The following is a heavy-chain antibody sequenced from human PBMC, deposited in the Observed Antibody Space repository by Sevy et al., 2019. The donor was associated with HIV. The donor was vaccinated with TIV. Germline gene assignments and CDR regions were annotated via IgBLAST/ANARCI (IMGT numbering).Heavy chain of an antibody. D-gene: IGHD3-22*01. CDR1: GFSFRNFG. V-gene: IGHV3-30*18. CDR3: AKRGGHDTSGYVSYYYYGMDV. J-gene: IGHJ6*02. Sequence: GGSLRLSCAASGFSFRNFGMHWVRQAPGKGLEWLALISFDGDTKYYGDSVKGRFTISRDNSKNTRYLQMNSLRVEETAVYYCAKRGGHDTSGYVSYYYYGMDVWGQGTTVTVSS. CDR2: ISFDGDTK.